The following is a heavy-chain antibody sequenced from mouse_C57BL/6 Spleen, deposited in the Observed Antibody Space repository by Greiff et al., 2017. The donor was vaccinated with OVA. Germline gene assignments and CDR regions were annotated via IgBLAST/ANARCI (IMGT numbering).Heavy chain of an antibody. CDR2: IDPEDGDT. Sequence: VQLKQSGAELVRPGASVKLSCTASGFTFKDYYMHWVKQRPEQGLEWIGRIDPEDGDTEYAPKFQGKATMTADTNSNTAYLQLSSLTSEDTAVYYCTTLTGTDYIDYWGQGTTLTVSS. CDR1: GFTFKDYY. J-gene: IGHJ2*01. CDR3: TTLTGTDYIDY. D-gene: IGHD4-1*01. V-gene: IGHV14-1*01.